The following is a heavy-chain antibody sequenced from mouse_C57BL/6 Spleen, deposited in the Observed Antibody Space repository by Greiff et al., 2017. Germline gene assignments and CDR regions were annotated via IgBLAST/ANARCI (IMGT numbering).Heavy chain of an antibody. CDR2: IYPGDGDT. V-gene: IGHV1-82*01. J-gene: IGHJ3*01. D-gene: IGHD3-2*02. CDR1: GYAFSSSW. Sequence: VQLQQSGPELVKPGASVKISCKASGYAFSSSWMNWVKQRPGKGLEWIGRIYPGDGDTNYNGKFKGKATLTADKSSSTAYMQLSGLTSEDSAVYFCARGGSSGPAYWGQGTLVTVSA. CDR3: ARGGSSGPAY.